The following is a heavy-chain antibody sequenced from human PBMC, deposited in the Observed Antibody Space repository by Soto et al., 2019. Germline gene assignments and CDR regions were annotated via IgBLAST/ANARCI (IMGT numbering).Heavy chain of an antibody. J-gene: IGHJ4*02. Sequence: ASVKVSCKTSGYDFFEYNMHWVRQAPGQGLEWLGVINPNGGYTRRAQKSQGRVIMTRDTSSKIVYMELSGLTSEDTAMYYCTRADSDVVILPDVRPLFDLWGQGALVTVSS. CDR3: TRADSDVVILPDVRPLFDL. V-gene: IGHV1-46*01. CDR2: INPNGGYT. CDR1: GYDFFEYN. D-gene: IGHD2-21*02.